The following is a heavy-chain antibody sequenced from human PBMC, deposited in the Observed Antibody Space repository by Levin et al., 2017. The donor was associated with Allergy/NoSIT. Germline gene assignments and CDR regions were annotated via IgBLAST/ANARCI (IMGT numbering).Heavy chain of an antibody. J-gene: IGHJ3*01. D-gene: IGHD1-1*01. CDR3: AKKQGGTSGFSFDV. CDR1: GFTFSDYA. Sequence: GGSLRLSCAASGFTFSDYAMTWVRQAPGKGLEWVSVITGGGGGKYYGDSVKGRFTVSRDNSKDTLYLELNSLRAEDTAVYYCAKKQGGTSGFSFDVWGQGTMVTVSS. CDR2: ITGGGGGK. V-gene: IGHV3-23*01.